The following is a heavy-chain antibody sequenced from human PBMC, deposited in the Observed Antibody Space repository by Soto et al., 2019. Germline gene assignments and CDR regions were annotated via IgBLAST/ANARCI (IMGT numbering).Heavy chain of an antibody. Sequence: QVQLVQSGAEVKKPGSSVKVSCKASGGTFSSYTISWVRQAPGQGLEWMGRIIPIPGIANYAQKFQGRVTITADKSTSTAYMELSSLRSEDTAVYYCAEDYGDYSISGWGQGTLVTVSS. V-gene: IGHV1-69*02. CDR3: AEDYGDYSISG. D-gene: IGHD4-17*01. CDR2: IIPIPGIA. CDR1: GGTFSSYT. J-gene: IGHJ4*02.